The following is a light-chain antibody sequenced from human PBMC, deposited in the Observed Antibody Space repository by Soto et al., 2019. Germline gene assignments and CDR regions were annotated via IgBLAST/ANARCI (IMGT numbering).Light chain of an antibody. J-gene: IGKJ1*01. Sequence: DIQMTQSPSSLSASVGDRVTITCRASQSISSYLNWYQQKPGKAPKLLMYAASSLQSGVPSRFIVSGSGTEFSLTLTSLQPEDFATYYCQQSYSTPRTFGQGTKVEIK. V-gene: IGKV1-39*01. CDR1: QSISSY. CDR3: QQSYSTPRT. CDR2: AAS.